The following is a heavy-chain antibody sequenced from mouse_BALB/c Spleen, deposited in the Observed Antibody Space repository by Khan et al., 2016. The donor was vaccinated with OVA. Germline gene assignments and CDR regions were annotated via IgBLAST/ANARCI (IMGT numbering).Heavy chain of an antibody. D-gene: IGHD6-1*01. Sequence: QVQLQQSGAELVRPGASVKLSCKTSGYIFTSYWIHWVKPRSGPGLEWIARIYPGTDTSYYNEKFKDKATLTADKSSSTAYMQLSSRKSEDSDVYICAREEALCHVDHWGKGTTHTVSA. V-gene: IGHV1S132*01. CDR2: IYPGTDTS. J-gene: IGHJ2*01. CDR3: AREEALCHVDH. CDR1: GYIFTSYW.